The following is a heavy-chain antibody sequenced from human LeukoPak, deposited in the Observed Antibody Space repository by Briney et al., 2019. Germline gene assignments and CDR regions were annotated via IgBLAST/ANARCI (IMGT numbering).Heavy chain of an antibody. J-gene: IGHJ3*02. V-gene: IGHV1-8*03. D-gene: IGHD3-3*01. CDR1: GYTFTSYD. CDR2: MNPNSGNT. Sequence: ASVKVSCKASGYTFTSYDINWVRQATGQGLEWMGWMNPNSGNTSYAQKFQGRVTITRNTSISTAYMELSSLRSEDTAVYYCARGRSNDFWSGLVLFAFDIWGQGTTVTVSS. CDR3: ARGRSNDFWSGLVLFAFDI.